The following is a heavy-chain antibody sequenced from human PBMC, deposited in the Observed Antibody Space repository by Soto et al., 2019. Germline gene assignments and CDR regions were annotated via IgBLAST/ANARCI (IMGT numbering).Heavy chain of an antibody. J-gene: IGHJ4*02. CDR3: ASRSPALDY. D-gene: IGHD2-2*01. Sequence: QVQLVESGGRVVQPGRSLRLSCEASGYTFSRYGMHWVRQAPGKGLEWVAVIWYDGSKKYYTDSVQGRFTVSRDDSKNTLYLQMNSLRGEDTAVYYCASRSPALDYWGQGTLVTVSS. CDR2: IWYDGSKK. V-gene: IGHV3-33*01. CDR1: GYTFSRYG.